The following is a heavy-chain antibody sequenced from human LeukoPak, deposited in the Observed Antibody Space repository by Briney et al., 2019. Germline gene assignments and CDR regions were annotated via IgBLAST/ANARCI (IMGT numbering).Heavy chain of an antibody. Sequence: PGGSLRLSCAASGFTFSSYWMSWVRQAPGKGLEWVANIKQDGSEKYYVDSVKGRFTISRDNAKNSLYLQMNSLRAEDTAVYYCARDRGRAYYDYVWGSYRYSPLDYWGQGTLVTVSS. D-gene: IGHD3-16*02. CDR2: IKQDGSEK. CDR1: GFTFSSYW. V-gene: IGHV3-7*01. CDR3: ARDRGRAYYDYVWGSYRYSPLDY. J-gene: IGHJ4*02.